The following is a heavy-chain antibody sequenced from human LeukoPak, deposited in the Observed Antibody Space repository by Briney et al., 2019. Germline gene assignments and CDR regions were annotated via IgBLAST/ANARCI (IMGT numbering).Heavy chain of an antibody. V-gene: IGHV4-4*02. CDR3: AVHGESLDY. D-gene: IGHD3-10*01. CDR1: GGSITNSNW. J-gene: IGHJ4*02. Sequence: SETLSLTCAVSGGSITNSNWWSWVRQPPGKGLEWIGEIYHSGSTNYNPSLKSRVTMSVDKSKNQFSLNLTSVTAADTAVYYCAVHGESLDYWGQGTLVTASS. CDR2: IYHSGST.